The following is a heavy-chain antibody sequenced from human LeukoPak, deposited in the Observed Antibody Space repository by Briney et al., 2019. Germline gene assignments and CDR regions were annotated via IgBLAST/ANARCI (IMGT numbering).Heavy chain of an antibody. CDR2: INSDGSST. CDR1: GFTFSSYW. J-gene: IGHJ4*02. V-gene: IGHV3-74*01. D-gene: IGHD6-13*01. CDR3: ATGLYSSSWSVNY. Sequence: PGGSLRLSCAASGFTFSSYWMHWVRQAPGKGLVWVSRINSDGSSTSYADSVKGRFTISRDNAKNTLYQQMNSLRAEDTAVYYCATGLYSSSWSVNYWGQGTLVTVSS.